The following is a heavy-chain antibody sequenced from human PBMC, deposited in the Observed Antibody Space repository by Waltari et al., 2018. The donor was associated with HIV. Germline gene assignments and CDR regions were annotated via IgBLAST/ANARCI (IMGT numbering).Heavy chain of an antibody. CDR2: IYFTGRA. D-gene: IGHD1-26*01. CDR3: ARHALRVGAAYWNFNL. Sequence: QLQLQESGPGLVKPSETLSLTCAVSGGSVSSSSYFWGWVRQPPGKVMAWVGRIYFTGRAYSTPSLKSRVTISVDTSKNQFALKLTAVTAADTAVYYCARHALRVGAAYWNFNLWGRGTLVTVSS. J-gene: IGHJ2*01. CDR1: GGSVSSSSYF. V-gene: IGHV4-39*01.